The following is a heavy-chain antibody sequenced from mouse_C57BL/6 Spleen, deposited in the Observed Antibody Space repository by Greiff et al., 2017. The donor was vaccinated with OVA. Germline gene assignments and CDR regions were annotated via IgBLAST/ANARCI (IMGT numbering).Heavy chain of an antibody. CDR2: IDPEDGDT. CDR1: GFNIKDYY. J-gene: IGHJ4*01. CDR3: TGYGNYGYAMDY. V-gene: IGHV14-1*01. D-gene: IGHD2-1*01. Sequence: VQLQQSGAELVRPGASVKLSCTASGFNIKDYYMHWVKQRPEQGLEWIGRIDPEDGDTEYAPKFQGKATMTADTSSNKAYLQLSSLTSEDTAVYYCTGYGNYGYAMDYWGQGTSVTVSS.